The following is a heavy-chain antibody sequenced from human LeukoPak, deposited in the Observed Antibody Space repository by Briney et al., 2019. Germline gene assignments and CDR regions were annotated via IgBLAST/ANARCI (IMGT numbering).Heavy chain of an antibody. J-gene: IGHJ4*02. D-gene: IGHD6-13*01. V-gene: IGHV4-4*07. CDR2: IYTTGST. CDR1: GGSISGYY. CDR3: AGVTAGGTWDY. Sequence: SETLSLTCTVSGGSISGYYWSWIRQPAGKGLEWIGRIYTTGSTNYNPSLKSRVTMSVDTSKNQFSLKLSSVTAADTAVYYCAGVTAGGTWDYWGQGTLVTVSS.